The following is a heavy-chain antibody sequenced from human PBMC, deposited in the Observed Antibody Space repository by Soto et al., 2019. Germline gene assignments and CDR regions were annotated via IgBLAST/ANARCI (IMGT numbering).Heavy chain of an antibody. CDR2: MNPNSGNT. J-gene: IGHJ5*02. V-gene: IGHV1-8*01. D-gene: IGHD6-19*01. CDR1: GYTFTSYD. Sequence: RASVKVSCKASGYTFTSYDINWVRQATGQGLEWMGWMNPNSGNTGYAQKFQGRVTMTRNTSISTAYLELSSLRSEDTAVYYCARGIAVAGTFVPWGQGTLVTVS. CDR3: ARGIAVAGTFVP.